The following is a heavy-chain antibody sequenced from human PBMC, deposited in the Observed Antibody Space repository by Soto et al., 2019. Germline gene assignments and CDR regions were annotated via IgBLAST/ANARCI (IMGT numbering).Heavy chain of an antibody. Sequence: QVQLQESGPGLVKPSQTLYLTCTVPGGSISSGGYYWSWIRQHPGKGLEWIGYIYYSGSTYYNPSLKRRVTFSVDTSKTQFSLKLSSGTAADTAVYYCARGDIVVVPAAIRYYYYGMDVWGQGTTVTVSS. D-gene: IGHD2-2*01. CDR1: GGSISSGGYY. CDR3: ARGDIVVVPAAIRYYYYGMDV. CDR2: IYYSGST. V-gene: IGHV4-31*03. J-gene: IGHJ6*02.